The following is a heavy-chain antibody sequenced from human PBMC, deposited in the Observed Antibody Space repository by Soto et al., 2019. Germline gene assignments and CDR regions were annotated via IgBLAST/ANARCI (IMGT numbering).Heavy chain of an antibody. CDR1: GYTFSNFW. CDR3: ARSPRSSPYFDY. CDR2: IYPGDHET. J-gene: IGHJ4*02. V-gene: IGHV5-51*01. D-gene: IGHD6-13*01. Sequence: GESLKLSCRCSGYTFSNFWIAWVRHLPGKGPEWMGIIYPGDHETRYSPSFHGKVTISADKSINTAYLQWSSLEASDSAFYYCARSPRSSPYFDYWGQGALVTVSS.